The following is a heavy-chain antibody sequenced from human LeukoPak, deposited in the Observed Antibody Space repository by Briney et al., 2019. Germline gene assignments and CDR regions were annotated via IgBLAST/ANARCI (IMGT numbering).Heavy chain of an antibody. CDR3: ARDHHLVTTKGPHNWFDP. J-gene: IGHJ5*02. CDR1: GYTFTSYY. CDR2: INPSGGST. V-gene: IGHV1-46*01. Sequence: ASVKVSCKASGYTFTSYYMHWVRQAPGQGLEWMGIINPSGGSTSYAQKFQGRVTMTRDTSTSTVYMELSSLRSEDTAVYYCARDHHLVTTKGPHNWFDPWGQGTLVTVSS. D-gene: IGHD5-12*01.